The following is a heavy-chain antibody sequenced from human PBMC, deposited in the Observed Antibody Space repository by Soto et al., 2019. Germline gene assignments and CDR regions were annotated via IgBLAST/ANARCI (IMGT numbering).Heavy chain of an antibody. CDR1: GFTFSSYA. CDR3: ARDCRGAATISYGMDV. J-gene: IGHJ6*02. Sequence: GGSLRLSCAASGFTFSSYAMHWVRQAPGKGLEWVAVISYDGSNKYYADSVKGRFTISRDNSKNTLYLQMNSLRAEDTAVYYCARDCRGAATISYGMDVWGQGTTVTVSS. V-gene: IGHV3-30-3*01. CDR2: ISYDGSNK. D-gene: IGHD2-15*01.